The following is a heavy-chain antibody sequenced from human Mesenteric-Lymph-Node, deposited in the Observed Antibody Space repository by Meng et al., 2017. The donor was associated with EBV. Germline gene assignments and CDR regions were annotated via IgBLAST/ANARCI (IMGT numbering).Heavy chain of an antibody. CDR2: IDPADGET. J-gene: IGHJ5*02. V-gene: IGHV1-69-2*01. D-gene: IGHD2-8*02. CDR3: ALVVYARYSTFDP. Sequence: EVRLGQSGAEVRKPGATVKISCNVSGYTFTDYQIPWVQPAPGKGLAWLGLIDPADGETMYAENFQGRVTITADTSTDTAYMELTRLRSEDTAVYYCALVVYARYSTFDPWGQGTLVTVSS. CDR1: GYTFTDYQ.